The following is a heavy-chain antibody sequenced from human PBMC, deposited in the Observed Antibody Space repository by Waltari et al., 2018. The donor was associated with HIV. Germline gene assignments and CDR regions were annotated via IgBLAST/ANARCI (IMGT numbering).Heavy chain of an antibody. CDR1: GFSSGGYS. Sequence: VQRLESAGGLVQAGGSLRISCAASGFSSGGYSMTWVSLTPGNGLGWVQGISGSGGSTFYADSVKGRFAISRDNSKNTLSLQMNTLRAEDTAVYYCAKFRGSGSDYWGQGAQVTVS. CDR2: ISGSGGST. D-gene: IGHD3-10*01. CDR3: AKFRGSGSDY. V-gene: IGHV3-23*01. J-gene: IGHJ4*02.